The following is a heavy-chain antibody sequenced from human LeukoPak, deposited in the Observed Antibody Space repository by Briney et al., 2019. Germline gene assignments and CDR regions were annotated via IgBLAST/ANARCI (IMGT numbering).Heavy chain of an antibody. CDR2: VSAANNP. CDR1: GYIFTPHH. J-gene: IGHJ4*02. D-gene: IGHD5-24*01. CDR3: AMSVEMPPIPSFDY. V-gene: IGHV1-3*01. Sequence: ASVKVSCKASGYIFTPHHIHWMRQAPGQGLELLGWVSAANNPEYSQKFQGRVVITRDASATTSYLELNSLRSEDTAVYYCAMSVEMPPIPSFDYWGQGTLVTVSS.